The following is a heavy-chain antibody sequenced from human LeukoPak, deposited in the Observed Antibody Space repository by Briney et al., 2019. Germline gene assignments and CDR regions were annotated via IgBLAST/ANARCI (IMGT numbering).Heavy chain of an antibody. CDR1: GFTFSNYA. CDR2: ISDSGGST. V-gene: IGHV3-23*01. J-gene: IGHJ4*02. Sequence: GGSLRLSCAASGFTFSNYAMTWVRQAPGKGLEWVSGISDSGGSTYYADSVKGRFTISRDNSKNTLYLQMNSLRAEDTAVYYCAKSLSGGGYYFEFWGQGTLVTVSS. D-gene: IGHD3-10*01. CDR3: AKSLSGGGYYFEF.